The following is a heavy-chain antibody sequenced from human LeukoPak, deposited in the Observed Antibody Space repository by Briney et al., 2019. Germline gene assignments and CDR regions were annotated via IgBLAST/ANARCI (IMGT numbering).Heavy chain of an antibody. Sequence: SETLSLTCAVYGGSFSGYYWSWIRQPPGKGLEWIGEINHSGNTNYNPSLKSRVTILVDTSKNQFSLKLSSVTAADTAVYYCASRGGYKFRFTDYYYYYMDVWGNGTTVTVSS. CDR3: ASRGGYKFRFTDYYYYYMDV. V-gene: IGHV4-34*01. CDR2: INHSGNT. D-gene: IGHD5-24*01. CDR1: GGSFSGYY. J-gene: IGHJ6*03.